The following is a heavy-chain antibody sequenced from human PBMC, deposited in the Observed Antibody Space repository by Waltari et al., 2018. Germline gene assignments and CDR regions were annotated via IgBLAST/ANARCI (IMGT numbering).Heavy chain of an antibody. CDR3: AREAGTKGSSV. Sequence: EVQLVESGGGLVKPGGSLRLSCAASGFTFSSYSMNWVRQAPGKGLGWVSSISSSSSYIYYADSVKGRFTISRDNAKNSLYLQMNSLRAEDTAVYYCAREAGTKGSSVWGQGTLVTVSS. J-gene: IGHJ4*02. CDR1: GFTFSSYS. D-gene: IGHD1-7*01. CDR2: ISSSSSYI. V-gene: IGHV3-21*01.